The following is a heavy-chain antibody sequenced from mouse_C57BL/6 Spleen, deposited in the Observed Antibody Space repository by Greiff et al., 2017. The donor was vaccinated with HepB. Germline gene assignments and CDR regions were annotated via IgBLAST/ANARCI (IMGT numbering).Heavy chain of an antibody. CDR2: ISSGSSTI. J-gene: IGHJ2*01. V-gene: IGHV5-17*01. D-gene: IGHD1-1*01. CDR1: GFTFSDYG. CDR3: ARRRDYGSSFYFDY. Sequence: EVQVVESGGGLVKPGGSLKLSCAASGFTFSDYGMHWVRQAPEKGLEWVAYISSGSSTIYYADTVKGRFTISRDNAKNTLFLQMTRLRSEDTAMYYCARRRDYGSSFYFDYWGQGTTLTVSS.